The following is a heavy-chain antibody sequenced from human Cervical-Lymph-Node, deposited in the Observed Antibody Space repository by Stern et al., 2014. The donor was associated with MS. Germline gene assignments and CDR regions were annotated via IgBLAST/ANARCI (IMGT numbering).Heavy chain of an antibody. CDR2: IIPIFGTS. D-gene: IGHD1-20*01. V-gene: IGHV1-69*01. Sequence: QVQLMQSGAEVKKPGSSVKVSCKASGGIFSNYAISWVRQAPGQGLEWMGGIIPIFGTSNYAQKFQGRVTITADESTTTAYMELISLRSEDTAVYYCAREYNWNDRYYGMDVWGQGTTVTVSS. CDR1: GGIFSNYA. J-gene: IGHJ6*02. CDR3: AREYNWNDRYYGMDV.